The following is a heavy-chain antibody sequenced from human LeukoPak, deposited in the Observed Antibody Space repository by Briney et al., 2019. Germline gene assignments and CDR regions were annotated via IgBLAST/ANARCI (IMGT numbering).Heavy chain of an antibody. CDR1: GGSISSGGYY. V-gene: IGHV4-31*03. D-gene: IGHD2/OR15-2a*01. CDR2: IYYSGST. Sequence: SQTLSLTCTVSGGSISSGGYYWSWIRQYPGKGLEWIGYIYYSGSTYYNPSLKSRVTISVDTSKNQFSLKLSSVTAADTAVYYCARDFSSVHRAEVSYYWGQGTLVTVSS. CDR3: ARDFSSVHRAEVSYY. J-gene: IGHJ4*02.